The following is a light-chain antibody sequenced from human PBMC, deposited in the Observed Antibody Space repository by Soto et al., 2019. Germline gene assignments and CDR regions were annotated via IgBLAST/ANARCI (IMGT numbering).Light chain of an antibody. CDR2: KAS. CDR1: QSISSW. J-gene: IGKJ1*01. Sequence: DIQMTQYPSTLSASVGDRVTITCRASQSISSWLAWYQQKPGKAPKLLIYKASSLESGVTSRFSGSGSGTEFTLTISSLQPDDFATYYCQHYNSYPWTFGQGTKVEIK. V-gene: IGKV1-5*03. CDR3: QHYNSYPWT.